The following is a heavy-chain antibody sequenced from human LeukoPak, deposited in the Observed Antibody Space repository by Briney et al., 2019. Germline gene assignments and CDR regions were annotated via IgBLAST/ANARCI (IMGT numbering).Heavy chain of an antibody. V-gene: IGHV4-61*01. Sequence: SETLSLTCTVSGGSVSSGSYYWNWIRQPPGKGLEWIGYIYHSGSTNYNPSLKSRVTISVDTSKNQFSLKLSSVTAADTAVYYCARDGYYDFWSGYRPFDYWGQGTLVTASS. CDR2: IYHSGST. D-gene: IGHD3-3*01. CDR3: ARDGYYDFWSGYRPFDY. J-gene: IGHJ4*02. CDR1: GGSVSSGSYY.